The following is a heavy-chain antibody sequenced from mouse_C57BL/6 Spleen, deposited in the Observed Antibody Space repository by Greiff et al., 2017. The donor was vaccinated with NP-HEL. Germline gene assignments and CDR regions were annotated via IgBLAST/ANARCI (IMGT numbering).Heavy chain of an antibody. CDR1: GYTFTSYW. CDR2: IHPNSGST. CDR3: ARLDDGYYPYAMDY. J-gene: IGHJ4*01. Sequence: QVQLQQPGAELVKPGASVKLSCKASGYTFTSYWMHWVKQRPGQGLEWIGMIHPNSGSTNYNEKFKSKATLTVDKSSSTAYMQLSSLTSEDSAVYYCARLDDGYYPYAMDYWGQGTSVTVSS. D-gene: IGHD2-3*01. V-gene: IGHV1-64*01.